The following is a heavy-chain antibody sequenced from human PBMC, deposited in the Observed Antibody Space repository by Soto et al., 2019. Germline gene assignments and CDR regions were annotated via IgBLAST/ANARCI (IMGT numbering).Heavy chain of an antibody. D-gene: IGHD4-17*01. Sequence: EVQLVESGGGLIQPGGSLRLSCAASGLTLSNYWIHWVRQAPGEGLGWLSLINGDGSGTNYADSVKGRFTISRDNAKNTVYVQMNSLRAEDTAVYYCARGGLRAYWIDPWGQGTLVTVSS. V-gene: IGHV3-74*01. J-gene: IGHJ5*02. CDR1: GLTLSNYW. CDR2: INGDGSGT. CDR3: ARGGLRAYWIDP.